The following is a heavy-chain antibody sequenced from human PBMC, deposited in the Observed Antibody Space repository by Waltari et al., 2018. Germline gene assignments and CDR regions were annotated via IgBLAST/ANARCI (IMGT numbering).Heavy chain of an antibody. CDR3: ARGGARGKYSSSSRYYYYYMDV. CDR2: INHSGST. CDR1: GGSFSGYY. Sequence: QVQLQQWGAGLLKPSETLSLTCAVYGGSFSGYYWSWIRQPPGKGLEWIGEINHSGSTNYNPSLKSRVTISGDTAKNEFSLKLSSVTAAATAVYYCARGGARGKYSSSSRYYYYYMDVWGKGTTVTVSS. D-gene: IGHD6-6*01. J-gene: IGHJ6*03. V-gene: IGHV4-34*01.